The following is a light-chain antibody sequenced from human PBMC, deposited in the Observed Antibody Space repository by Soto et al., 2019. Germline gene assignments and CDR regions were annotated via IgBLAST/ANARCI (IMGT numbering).Light chain of an antibody. J-gene: IGKJ4*01. V-gene: IGKV1-33*01. Sequence: DIQMTQSPSSLSASVGDRVTITCQASQDISNYLNWYQQKPGKAPSLLIYDGSKLETGVPSRFSGSGSGTHFTFTISSLQPEDIATYYCQQYDNLPLTFGGGTKVDIK. CDR1: QDISNY. CDR3: QQYDNLPLT. CDR2: DGS.